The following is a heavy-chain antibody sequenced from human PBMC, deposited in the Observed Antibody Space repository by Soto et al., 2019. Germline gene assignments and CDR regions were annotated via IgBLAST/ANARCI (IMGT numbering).Heavy chain of an antibody. CDR3: ARGTTTGGWKWFGP. CDR1: GYSISSGYF. J-gene: IGHJ5*02. Sequence: SETLSLTCAVSGYSISSGYFWGWIRQPPGKGLEWIGSIYYSGSTYYNPSLKSRVTISVDRSKNQFSLKLSSVTAADTAVYYCARGTTTGGWKWFGPWGQGTLVTVSS. V-gene: IGHV4-38-2*01. CDR2: IYYSGST. D-gene: IGHD3-16*01.